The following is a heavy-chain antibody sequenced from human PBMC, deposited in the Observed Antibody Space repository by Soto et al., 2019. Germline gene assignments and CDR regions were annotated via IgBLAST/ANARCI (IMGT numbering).Heavy chain of an antibody. CDR1: GFTFSGSY. J-gene: IGHJ4*02. V-gene: IGHV3-11*01. CDR2: ISNSGSTI. Sequence: QLQLVESGGGLVEPGGSLRLSCAASGFTFSGSYMNWIRQAPGKGLEWVSYISNSGSTIYNADSVKGRFTISRDNAKNSLSLQMNSLRAEDTAVYYCARGRYSGGGPYYFDYWGQGTLVTVSS. D-gene: IGHD6-19*01. CDR3: ARGRYSGGGPYYFDY.